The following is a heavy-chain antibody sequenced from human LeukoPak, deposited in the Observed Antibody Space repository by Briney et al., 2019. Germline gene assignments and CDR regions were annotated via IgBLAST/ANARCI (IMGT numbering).Heavy chain of an antibody. CDR3: ARDKNYYDSSRYSHPLDY. CDR1: GFTFSSYW. D-gene: IGHD3-22*01. V-gene: IGHV3-7*01. Sequence: GGSLRLSCAASGFTFSSYWMSWVRQAPGKGLEWVANIKQDGSEKYYVDSVKGRFTISRGNAKNSLYLQMNSLRAEDTAVYYCARDKNYYDSSRYSHPLDYWGQGTLVTVSS. J-gene: IGHJ4*02. CDR2: IKQDGSEK.